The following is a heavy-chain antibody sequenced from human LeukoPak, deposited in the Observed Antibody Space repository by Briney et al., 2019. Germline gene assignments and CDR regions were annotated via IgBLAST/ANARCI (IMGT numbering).Heavy chain of an antibody. CDR2: INHSGST. V-gene: IGHV4-34*01. Sequence: SETLSLTCAVYGGSFSGYHWSWIRQPPGKGLEWIGEINHSGSTNYNPSLKSRVTISVDTSKNQFSLKLSSVTAADTAVYYCARGGVPDAFDIWGQGTMVTVSS. J-gene: IGHJ3*02. CDR3: ARGGVPDAFDI. CDR1: GGSFSGYH. D-gene: IGHD6-6*01.